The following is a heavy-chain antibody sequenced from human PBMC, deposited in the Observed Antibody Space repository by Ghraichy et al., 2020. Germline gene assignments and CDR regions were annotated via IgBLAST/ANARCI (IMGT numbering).Heavy chain of an antibody. J-gene: IGHJ4*02. D-gene: IGHD6-19*01. CDR1: GFTFSSYA. Sequence: GGSLRLSCAASGFTFSSYAMSWVRQAPGKGLEWVSAISGSGGSTYYADSVKGRFTISRDNSKNTLYLQMNSLRAKDTAVYYCAKASTSSGWYSGDYWGQGTLVTVSS. V-gene: IGHV3-23*01. CDR2: ISGSGGST. CDR3: AKASTSSGWYSGDY.